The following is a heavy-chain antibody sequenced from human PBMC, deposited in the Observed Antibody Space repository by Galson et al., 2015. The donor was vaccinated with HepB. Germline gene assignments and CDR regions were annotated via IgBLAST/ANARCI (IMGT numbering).Heavy chain of an antibody. CDR1: GFTFSSYG. Sequence: SLRLSCAASGFTFSSYGMHWVRQAPGKGLEWVAVISYDGSNKYYADSVKGRFTISRDNSKNTLYLQMNSLRAEDTAVYYCAKEGEYQLLPTRFGYYYMDVWGKGTTVTVSS. V-gene: IGHV3-30*18. D-gene: IGHD2-2*01. CDR3: AKEGEYQLLPTRFGYYYMDV. CDR2: ISYDGSNK. J-gene: IGHJ6*03.